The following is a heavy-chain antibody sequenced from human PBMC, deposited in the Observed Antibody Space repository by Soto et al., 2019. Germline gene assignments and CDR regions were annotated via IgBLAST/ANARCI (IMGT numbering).Heavy chain of an antibody. CDR3: ARYRATINSFWFAP. D-gene: IGHD5-12*01. CDR2: ISGYNGNT. V-gene: IGHV1-18*01. CDR1: GYTFTSYG. Sequence: QVQLVQSGAEVKKPGASVKVSCKASGYTFTSYGISWVRQAPGQGLEWMGWISGYNGNTNYAQKLQGRVTMTTHSSTSRAYMELRSLRSDDTAVYYWARYRATINSFWFAPWGQGTLVTVSS. J-gene: IGHJ5*02.